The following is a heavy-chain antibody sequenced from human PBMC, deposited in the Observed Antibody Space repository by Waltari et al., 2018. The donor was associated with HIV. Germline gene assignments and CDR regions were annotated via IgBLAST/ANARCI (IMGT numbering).Heavy chain of an antibody. V-gene: IGHV1-46*01. J-gene: IGHJ2*01. CDR1: HHFFTAYY. D-gene: IGHD3-3*01. Sequence: QLQVEQSGAEVRKPGGSVIISCRASHHFFTAYYMHWVRQGPGRGLEWLGLFDPSGATTSYGQKLQGRITLTRQPSTGTVYLELRDLRVEDTAVYFCAKSGARGGVVPALFDLWGRGTLVTVSS. CDR3: AKSGARGGVVPALFDL. CDR2: FDPSGATT.